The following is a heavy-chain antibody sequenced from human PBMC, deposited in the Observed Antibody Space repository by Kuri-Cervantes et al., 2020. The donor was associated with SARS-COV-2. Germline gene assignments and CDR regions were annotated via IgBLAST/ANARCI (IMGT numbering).Heavy chain of an antibody. CDR2: INSDGSST. CDR3: ARAYSSSYVLYFDY. D-gene: IGHD6-13*01. CDR1: GFTFSSYA. Sequence: GGSLRLSCAASGFTFSSYAMHWVRQAPGKGLVWVSRINSDGSSTSYADSVKGRFTISRDNAKNTLYLQMNSLRAEDTAVYYCARAYSSSYVLYFDYWGQGTLVAVSS. V-gene: IGHV3-74*01. J-gene: IGHJ4*02.